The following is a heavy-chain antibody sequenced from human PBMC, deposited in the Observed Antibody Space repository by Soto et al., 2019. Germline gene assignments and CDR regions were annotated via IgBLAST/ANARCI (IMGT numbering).Heavy chain of an antibody. D-gene: IGHD6-19*01. V-gene: IGHV3-48*03. Sequence: PGGSLRLSCVASGFTFSSYSIVWVRQVPGKGLEWVSYIFTTGTTMYYADSVNGRFTVSRDNARNSVFLLLNSLRAEDTAIYYCAGDKGWAFYYRGQGTLVPGSS. CDR3: AGDKGWAFYY. CDR2: IFTTGTTM. J-gene: IGHJ4*02. CDR1: GFTFSSYS.